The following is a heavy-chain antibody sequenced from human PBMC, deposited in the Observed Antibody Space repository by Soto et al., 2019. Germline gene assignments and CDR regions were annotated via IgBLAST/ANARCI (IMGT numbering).Heavy chain of an antibody. CDR3: ARVRSRGHPEHNWFDP. V-gene: IGHV1-46*01. D-gene: IGHD1-1*01. CDR2: INPSGGST. Sequence: QVQLVQSGAEVKKPGASVKVSCKASGYTFTSYYMHWVRQAPGQGLEWMGIINPSGGSTSYAQKFQGRVTMTMATATSTIYMELSRLRSEDTDVYYCARVRSRGHPEHNWFDPWGQGTLVTVSS. J-gene: IGHJ5*02. CDR1: GYTFTSYY.